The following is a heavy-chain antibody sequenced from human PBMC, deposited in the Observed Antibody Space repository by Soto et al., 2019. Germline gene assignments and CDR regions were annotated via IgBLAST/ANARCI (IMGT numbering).Heavy chain of an antibody. CDR2: IYYSGST. J-gene: IGHJ3*02. CDR3: ARDLRYGDYDNAFDI. V-gene: IGHV4-59*01. Sequence: SETVSLTCTVSGGSISSYYWSWIRQPPGKGLEWIGYIYYSGSTNYNPSLKSRVTISVDTSKNQFSLKLSSVTAADTAVYYCARDLRYGDYDNAFDIWGQGTMVTVSS. D-gene: IGHD4-17*01. CDR1: GGSISSYY.